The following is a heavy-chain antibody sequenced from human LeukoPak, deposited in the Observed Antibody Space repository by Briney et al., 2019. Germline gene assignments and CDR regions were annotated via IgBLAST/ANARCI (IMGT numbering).Heavy chain of an antibody. CDR3: TTVVSDYSRSDY. Sequence: GGSLRLSCAASGFTFSNAWMSWVRQAPGKGLEWVGRIRSKTDGGTTDYAAPVIGRFTISRDDSKNTLYLQMNSLKTEDTAVYYCTTVVSDYSRSDYWGQGTLVTVSS. CDR2: IRSKTDGGTT. J-gene: IGHJ4*02. CDR1: GFTFSNAW. D-gene: IGHD1-26*01. V-gene: IGHV3-15*01.